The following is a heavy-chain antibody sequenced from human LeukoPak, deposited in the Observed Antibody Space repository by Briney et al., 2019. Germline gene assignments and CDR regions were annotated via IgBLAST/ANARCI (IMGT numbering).Heavy chain of an antibody. CDR2: IKVEESAT. Sequence: GGSLRLSCAASGFSYSSYRMSWVRQAPGKGLQWLAYIKVEESATYYVESVKGPFTISRDNTKYTLYLQMNRLRAEANALYYCAKVQYSSGWYEAFAIWGTGKVVTVSS. D-gene: IGHD6-19*01. J-gene: IGHJ3*02. CDR1: GFSYSSYR. CDR3: AKVQYSSGWYEAFAI. V-gene: IGHV3-7*05.